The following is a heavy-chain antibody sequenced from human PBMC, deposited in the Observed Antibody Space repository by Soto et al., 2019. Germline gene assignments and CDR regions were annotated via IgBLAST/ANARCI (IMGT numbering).Heavy chain of an antibody. CDR2: ISWNGGSI. CDR3: AASGGTATPRYYGMDV. CDR1: GFNFDDYA. J-gene: IGHJ6*02. V-gene: IGHV3-9*01. D-gene: IGHD2-15*01. Sequence: EVQLVESGGGLVRPGRSLRLYCTASGFNFDDYAMHWVRQAPGKGLEWVSGISWNGGSIAYADSVKGRFTISRDNAKNSLYLQMNSLRVDDTALYYCAASGGTATPRYYGMDVWGQGTTVTVSS.